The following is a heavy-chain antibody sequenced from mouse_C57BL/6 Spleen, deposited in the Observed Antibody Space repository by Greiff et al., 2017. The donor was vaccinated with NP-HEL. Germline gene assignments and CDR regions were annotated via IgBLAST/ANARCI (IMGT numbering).Heavy chain of an antibody. Sequence: QVHVKQPGAELVKPGASVKLSCKASGYTFTSYWMQWVKQRPGQGLEWIGEIDPSDSYTNYNQKFKGKATLTVDTSSSTAYMQLSSLTSEDSAVYYCARIYYDYDKGRQGFDYWGQGTTLTVSS. CDR1: GYTFTSYW. CDR3: ARIYYDYDKGRQGFDY. J-gene: IGHJ2*01. CDR2: IDPSDSYT. V-gene: IGHV1-50*01. D-gene: IGHD2-4*01.